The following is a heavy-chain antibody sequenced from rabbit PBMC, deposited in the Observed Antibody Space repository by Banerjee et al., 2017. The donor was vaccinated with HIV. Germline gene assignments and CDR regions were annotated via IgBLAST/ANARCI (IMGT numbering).Heavy chain of an antibody. CDR3: ARGGYVGYGL. CDR2: INTSTGNT. Sequence: QEQLEESGGDLVKPEGSLTLTCTASGFSFSNKCVMCWVRQAPGKGLEWIACINTSTGNTVYASWAKGRFTLSKTSSTMVTLQMTSLTAADTATYICARGGYVGYGLWGPGTLVTVS. CDR1: GFSFSNKCV. V-gene: IGHV1S45*01. D-gene: IGHD3-1*01. J-gene: IGHJ4*01.